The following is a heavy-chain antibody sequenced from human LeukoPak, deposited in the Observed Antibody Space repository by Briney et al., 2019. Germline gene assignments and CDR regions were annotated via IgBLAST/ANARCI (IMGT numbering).Heavy chain of an antibody. V-gene: IGHV5-51*01. J-gene: IGHJ3*02. D-gene: IGHD2-2*01. CDR2: IYPGDSDT. CDR3: ARAGYCSSTSCLVAFDI. CDR1: GYSFTSYW. Sequence: GESLKISCKGSGYSFTSYWIGWVRQMPGKGLEWMGIIYPGDSDTRYSPSFQGQVTISADKSISTAYLQWGSLKASDTAMYYCARAGYCSSTSCLVAFDIWGQGTMVTVSS.